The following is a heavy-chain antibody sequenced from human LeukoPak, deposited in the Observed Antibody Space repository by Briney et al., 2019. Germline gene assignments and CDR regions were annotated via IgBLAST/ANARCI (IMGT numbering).Heavy chain of an antibody. D-gene: IGHD6-19*01. CDR1: GFSVNSNY. CDR2: IYSGSTT. J-gene: IGHJ4*02. V-gene: IGHV3-66*01. Sequence: GGSLRLSCAASGFSVNSNYMSWVRQAPGKGLEWVSVIYSGSTTYYADSVKGRFTISRDSSKNALDLQMNSLRAEDTAVYYCAKVVSGWYDRPFDYWGQGTLVTVSS. CDR3: AKVVSGWYDRPFDY.